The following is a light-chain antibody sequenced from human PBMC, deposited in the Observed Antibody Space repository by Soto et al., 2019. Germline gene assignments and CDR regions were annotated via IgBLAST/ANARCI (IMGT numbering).Light chain of an antibody. CDR1: QSVSSY. Sequence: EIGLTQSPATLSLSPGERASLSCRASQSVSSYLAWYQQKPGQAPRLLIYGASTRATGIPARFSGSGSGTEFTLTISSLQSEDFAVYYCQQYNNWPRTFGQGTKVDIK. V-gene: IGKV3-15*01. CDR3: QQYNNWPRT. CDR2: GAS. J-gene: IGKJ1*01.